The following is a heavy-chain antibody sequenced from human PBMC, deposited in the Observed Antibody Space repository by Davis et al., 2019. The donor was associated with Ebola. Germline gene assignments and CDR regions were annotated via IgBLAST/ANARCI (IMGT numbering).Heavy chain of an antibody. CDR2: INPSGGST. D-gene: IGHD6-13*01. J-gene: IGHJ6*02. CDR3: ARASSSWGRYYYYGMDV. Sequence: ASVKVSCKASGYTFTSYDINWVRQAPGQGLEWMGIINPSGGSTSYAQKFQGRVTMTRDTSTSTVYMELSSLRSEDTAVYYCARASSSWGRYYYYGMDVWGQGTTVTVSS. V-gene: IGHV1-46*01. CDR1: GYTFTSYD.